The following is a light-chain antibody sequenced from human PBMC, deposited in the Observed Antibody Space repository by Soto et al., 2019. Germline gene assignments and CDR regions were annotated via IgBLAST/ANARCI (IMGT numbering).Light chain of an antibody. Sequence: QSALAQPASVSGSPGQSIAISCTGTSSDVGGYNYVSWYQQHPGIAPRLLISEVSNRPSGVSNRFSGSKSGNTASLTISGLQAEDEADYYCSSFTSTSTFVFGTGTKVHRP. J-gene: IGLJ1*01. V-gene: IGLV2-14*01. CDR2: EVS. CDR1: SSDVGGYNY. CDR3: SSFTSTSTFV.